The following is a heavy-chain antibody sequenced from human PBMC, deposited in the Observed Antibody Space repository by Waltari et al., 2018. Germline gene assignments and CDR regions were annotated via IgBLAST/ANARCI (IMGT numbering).Heavy chain of an antibody. Sequence: QVQLQQWGAGLLKPSETLSLTCAVYDGSFSGYFWSWIRQSPGKGLEWIGQINRDGSNIYNPSIKSRVAMSVDTLKSQISLRLTSVTAADAAVYYCARVGDYHGSGRFGLDVWGQGTRVTVSS. CDR2: INRDGSN. D-gene: IGHD3-10*01. J-gene: IGHJ6*02. V-gene: IGHV4-34*01. CDR3: ARVGDYHGSGRFGLDV. CDR1: DGSFSGYF.